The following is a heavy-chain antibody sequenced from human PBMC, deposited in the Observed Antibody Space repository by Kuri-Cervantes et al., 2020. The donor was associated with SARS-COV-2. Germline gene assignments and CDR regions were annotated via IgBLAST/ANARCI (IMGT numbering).Heavy chain of an antibody. CDR1: GFTFSSYS. CDR2: ISSSSSTI. J-gene: IGHJ4*02. D-gene: IGHD1-1*01. CDR3: ARGAYNWNDEGEAPGY. Sequence: GGSLRLSCAASGFTFSSYSMNWVRQAPGKGLEWVSYISSSSSTIYYADSVKGRFTISRDNAKNSLYLQMNSLRAEDTAVYYCARGAYNWNDEGEAPGYWGQGTLVTVSS. V-gene: IGHV3-48*01.